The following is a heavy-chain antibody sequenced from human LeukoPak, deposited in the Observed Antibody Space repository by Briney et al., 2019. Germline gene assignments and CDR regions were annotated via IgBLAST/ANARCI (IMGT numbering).Heavy chain of an antibody. D-gene: IGHD5-12*01. J-gene: IGHJ6*03. CDR1: GVSLSSSNSY. CDR2: IYYTGNT. V-gene: IGHV4-39*07. CDR3: TRGGQWLRAHRPGYYYYYYMDV. Sequence: PSETLSLTCTVSGVSLSSSNSYWGWIRQPPGKGLEWIGCIYYTGNTYYNASLNNRVTISVDTSKNQFSLKLSSVTAADTAVYYCTRGGQWLRAHRPGYYYYYYMDVWGKGTTVTVSS.